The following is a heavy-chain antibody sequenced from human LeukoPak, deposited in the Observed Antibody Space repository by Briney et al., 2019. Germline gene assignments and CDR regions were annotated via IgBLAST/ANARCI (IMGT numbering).Heavy chain of an antibody. CDR3: ARVRGILGYCSGGSCFFDAFDI. Sequence: GGSLRLSCAASGFTFRSYWMSWVRQAPGKGLEWVANINQAGSVQYYVDSVKGRFTISRDDAKNSLYLQMNSLRAEDTAVYYCARVRGILGYCSGGSCFFDAFDIWGQGTMVTVSS. J-gene: IGHJ3*02. CDR1: GFTFRSYW. V-gene: IGHV3-7*01. D-gene: IGHD2-15*01. CDR2: INQAGSVQ.